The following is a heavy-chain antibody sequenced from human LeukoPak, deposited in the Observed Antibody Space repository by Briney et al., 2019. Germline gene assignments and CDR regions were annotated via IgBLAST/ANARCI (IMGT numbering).Heavy chain of an antibody. CDR2: IYHSGST. CDR1: GGSISSSNW. V-gene: IGHV4-4*02. D-gene: IGHD3-10*01. J-gene: IGHJ4*02. CDR3: ARATEGSGTYYFDY. Sequence: SETLSLTCAVSGGSISSSNWWSWVRQPPGKGLEWIGEIYHSGSTNYNPSLKSRVTISVDKSKNQFSLKLSSVTAADTGVYYCARATEGSGTYYFDYWGQGTLVTVSS.